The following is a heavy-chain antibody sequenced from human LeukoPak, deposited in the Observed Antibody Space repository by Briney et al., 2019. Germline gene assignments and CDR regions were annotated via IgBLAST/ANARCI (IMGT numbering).Heavy chain of an antibody. Sequence: GGSLRLSCAASGFTFDDYAMHWVRQAPGKGLEWVSLISGGGGSTYYADSVKGRFTISRDNSHSALYLQMNSLRTEDTALYYCAKERSFQHWGQGTLVTVSS. CDR3: AKERSFQH. V-gene: IGHV3-43*02. J-gene: IGHJ1*01. CDR2: ISGGGGST. CDR1: GFTFDDYA.